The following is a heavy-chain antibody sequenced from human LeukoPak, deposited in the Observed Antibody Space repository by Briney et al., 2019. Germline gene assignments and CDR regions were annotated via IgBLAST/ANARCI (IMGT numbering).Heavy chain of an antibody. J-gene: IGHJ3*02. CDR1: GFTFSNSA. CDR2: ISNSGGST. Sequence: GGSLRLSCAASGFTFSNSAMNWVRQVPGKGLEWVSAISNSGGSTYYADFVKGRFTIARDNSRNTLYLQMKGLRAEDTALYYCAKLKGTVGVRDSYDMWGPGTMVTISA. D-gene: IGHD2-2*01. V-gene: IGHV3-23*01. CDR3: AKLKGTVGVRDSYDM.